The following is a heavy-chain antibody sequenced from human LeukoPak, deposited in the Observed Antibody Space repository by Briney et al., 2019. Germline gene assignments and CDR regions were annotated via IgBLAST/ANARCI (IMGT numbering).Heavy chain of an antibody. CDR2: INPNSGGT. J-gene: IGHJ4*02. CDR3: ARQPDYDILTGYYNPLDY. D-gene: IGHD3-9*01. V-gene: IGHV1-2*02. CDR1: GYTFTGHY. Sequence: ASVKVSCKASGYTFTGHYMHWVRQAPGKGLEWMGWINPNSGGTHYAQNFQGRITMTRDTSISTAYMELSRLRSDDTAVYYCARQPDYDILTGYYNPLDYWGQGTLVTVSS.